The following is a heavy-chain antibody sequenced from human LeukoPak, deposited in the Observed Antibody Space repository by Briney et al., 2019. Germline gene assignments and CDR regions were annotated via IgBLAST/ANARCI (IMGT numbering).Heavy chain of an antibody. J-gene: IGHJ4*02. V-gene: IGHV3-66*02. CDR1: GFTFSSYA. D-gene: IGHD6-19*01. CDR3: ARVAVAGSPHFDY. Sequence: GGSLRLSCAASGFTFSSYAMSWVRQAPGKGLEWVSIIYSGGSTYYADSVKGRFTISRDNSKNTLYLQMNSLRAEDTAVYYCARVAVAGSPHFDYWGQGALVTVSS. CDR2: IYSGGST.